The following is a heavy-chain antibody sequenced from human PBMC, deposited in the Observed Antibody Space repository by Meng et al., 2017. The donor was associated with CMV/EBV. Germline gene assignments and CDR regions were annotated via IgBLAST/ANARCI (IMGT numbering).Heavy chain of an antibody. Sequence: SVKVSCKASGGTFSSYTISWVRQAPGQGLEWMGRIIPILGIANYAQKFQSRVTITADKSTSTAYMELSSLRSEDTAVYYCATERYSSSWAFDYWGQGTLVTVSS. D-gene: IGHD6-13*01. CDR1: GGTFSSYT. CDR3: ATERYSSSWAFDY. J-gene: IGHJ4*02. CDR2: IIPILGIA. V-gene: IGHV1-69*02.